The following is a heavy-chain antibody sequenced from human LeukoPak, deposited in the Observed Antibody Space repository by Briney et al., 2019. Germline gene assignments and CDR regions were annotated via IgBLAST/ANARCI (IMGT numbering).Heavy chain of an antibody. D-gene: IGHD4-17*01. V-gene: IGHV4-59*01. J-gene: IGHJ4*02. Sequence: PSETLSLTRTVSGGSISSYYWSWIRQPPGKGLEWIGYIYYSGSTNYNPSLKSRVTISVDTSKNQFSLKLSSVTAADTAVYYCARGPTVTPRYWGQGTLVTVSS. CDR2: IYYSGST. CDR1: GGSISSYY. CDR3: ARGPTVTPRY.